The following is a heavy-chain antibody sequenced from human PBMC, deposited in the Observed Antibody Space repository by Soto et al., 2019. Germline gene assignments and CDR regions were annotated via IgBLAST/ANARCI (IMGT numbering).Heavy chain of an antibody. V-gene: IGHV4-4*02. CDR1: GGSISRSNW. CDR3: ARRWGEGRVDY. Sequence: QVQLQESGPGLVKPSGTLSLPCAVSGGSISRSNWWSWVRQPPGKGLEWIGEIYHSGSTNYNPSLKRRVTLSVDKSETQFSLKLTSVTAADTAVYYCARRWGEGRVDYWGQGTLVTVSS. J-gene: IGHJ4*02. D-gene: IGHD3-10*01. CDR2: IYHSGST.